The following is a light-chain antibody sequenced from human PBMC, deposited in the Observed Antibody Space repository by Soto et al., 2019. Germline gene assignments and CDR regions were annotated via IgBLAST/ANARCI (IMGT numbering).Light chain of an antibody. CDR3: QQRSIWPLT. J-gene: IGKJ4*01. Sequence: EVLLTQSPATLSVSPGESVTLSCRASQSINTFLAWYQQKPGQAPRLLIYYASSRAAGVPARFSGRGSGTDFTVTINSLEPEDFAVYHCQQRSIWPLTFGGGTRVE. V-gene: IGKV3-11*01. CDR1: QSINTF. CDR2: YAS.